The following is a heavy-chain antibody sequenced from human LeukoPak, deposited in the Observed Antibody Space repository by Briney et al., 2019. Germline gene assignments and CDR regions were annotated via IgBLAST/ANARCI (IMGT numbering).Heavy chain of an antibody. CDR3: ACHSGWSGPSE. D-gene: IGHD6-19*01. CDR1: GGSISSSW. Sequence: SETLSLTCAVSGGSISSSWWSWVRQPPGKGPEWIGEIFHSGNTNYNPSPKSRVTISIEKSKNHFSLELSFVTAADTAVYYCACHSGWSGPSEWGQGTLVVVSS. CDR2: IFHSGNT. J-gene: IGHJ4*02. V-gene: IGHV4/OR15-8*02.